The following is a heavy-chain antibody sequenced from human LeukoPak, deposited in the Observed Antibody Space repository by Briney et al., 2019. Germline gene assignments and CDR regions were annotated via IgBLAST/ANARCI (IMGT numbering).Heavy chain of an antibody. V-gene: IGHV1-69*05. J-gene: IGHJ5*02. Sequence: PGSSVKVSCKASGGTFSSYTISWVRQAPGQGLEWMGGIIPIFGTANYAQKFQGRVTITTDESTSTAYMELSSLRSEDTAVYYCARSRGYSTPGWFDPWGQGTLVTVSS. CDR3: ARSRGYSTPGWFDP. D-gene: IGHD2-15*01. CDR1: GGTFSSYT. CDR2: IIPIFGTA.